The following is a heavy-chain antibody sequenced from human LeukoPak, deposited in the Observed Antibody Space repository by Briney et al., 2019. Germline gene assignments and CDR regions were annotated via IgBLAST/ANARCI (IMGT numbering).Heavy chain of an antibody. CDR1: GFTFANYA. J-gene: IGHJ4*02. CDR2: LTDTGGST. V-gene: IGHV3-23*01. Sequence: GGSLRLSCVASGFTFANYAMTWVRQPPGQGLEWVSGLTDTGGSTYYADSVKGRFTISRDNSKNTLYLQMNSLSAEDTAVYYCARVQGQWLVHPYFDYWGQGTLVTVSS. D-gene: IGHD6-19*01. CDR3: ARVQGQWLVHPYFDY.